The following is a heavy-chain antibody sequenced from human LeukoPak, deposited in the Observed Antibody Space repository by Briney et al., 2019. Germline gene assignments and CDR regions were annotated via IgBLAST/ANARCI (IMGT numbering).Heavy chain of an antibody. V-gene: IGHV4-39*07. D-gene: IGHD6-19*01. Sequence: SETLSLTCTVSGGSISSSSYYWGWIRQPPGKGLQWIGSIYYSGSTYYNPSLKSRVTISVDTSKNQFSLKLSSVTAADTAVYYCARCHSSGWSYYFDYWGRGTLVTVSS. CDR1: GGSISSSSYY. J-gene: IGHJ4*02. CDR3: ARCHSSGWSYYFDY. CDR2: IYYSGST.